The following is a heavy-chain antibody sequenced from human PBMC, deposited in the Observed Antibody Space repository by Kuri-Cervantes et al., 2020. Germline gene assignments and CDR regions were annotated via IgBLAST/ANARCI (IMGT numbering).Heavy chain of an antibody. CDR2: IRNKANSYTT. J-gene: IGHJ4*02. D-gene: IGHD1-26*01. Sequence: GESLKISCAASGFTFSDFYMDWVRQTPGKGLEWVGRIRNKANSYTTDYAASVKGRFTVSRDDSKNSLYLQMNSLKTEDTAVYYCARDVGKVAWDYWGQGTLVTVSS. CDR1: GFTFSDFY. V-gene: IGHV3-72*01. CDR3: ARDVGKVAWDY.